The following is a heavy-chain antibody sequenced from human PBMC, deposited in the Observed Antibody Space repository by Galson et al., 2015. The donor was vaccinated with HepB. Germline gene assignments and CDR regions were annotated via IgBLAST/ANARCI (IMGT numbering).Heavy chain of an antibody. J-gene: IGHJ3*02. CDR1: GFTFSSYA. CDR3: AKDRRTGTTPPDGFDI. D-gene: IGHD1-1*01. Sequence: RLSCAASGFTFSSYAMSWVRQVPEKGLEWVSSISGSDGSTYYTDSVKGRFTISRDDSKSTLYLQMNSLRAEDTAVYYCAKDRRTGTTPPDGFDIWGQGTMVAVSS. V-gene: IGHV3-23*01. CDR2: ISGSDGST.